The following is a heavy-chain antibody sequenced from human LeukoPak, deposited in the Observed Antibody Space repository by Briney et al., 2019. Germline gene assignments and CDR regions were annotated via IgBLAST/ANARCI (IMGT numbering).Heavy chain of an antibody. J-gene: IGHJ6*02. CDR1: GFTFSSYA. D-gene: IGHD5-18*01. CDR3: ARDVQRGQLWLPSYYYYGMDV. Sequence: PGGSLRLSCAASGFTFSSYAMHWVRQAPGKGLEWVAVISYDGSNKYYADSVKGRFTISRDNSKNTLYLQMNSLRAEDTAVYYCARDVQRGQLWLPSYYYYGMDVWGQGTTVTVSS. V-gene: IGHV3-30-3*01. CDR2: ISYDGSNK.